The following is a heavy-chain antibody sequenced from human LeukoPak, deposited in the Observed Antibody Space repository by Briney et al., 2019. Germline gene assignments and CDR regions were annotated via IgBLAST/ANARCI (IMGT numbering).Heavy chain of an antibody. D-gene: IGHD3-9*01. V-gene: IGHV4-34*01. J-gene: IGHJ4*02. CDR2: INHSGST. Sequence: SETLSLTCAVYGGSFSGYYWSWIRQPPGKGLEWIGEINHSGSTNYNPSLKSRVTISVDTSKNQFSLKLSSVTAADTAVYYCARGANYDILTGQEGFDYWGQGTLVTVSS. CDR3: ARGANYDILTGQEGFDY. CDR1: GGSFSGYY.